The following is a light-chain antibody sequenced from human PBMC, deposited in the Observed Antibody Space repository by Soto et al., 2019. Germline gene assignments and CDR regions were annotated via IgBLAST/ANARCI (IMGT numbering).Light chain of an antibody. CDR1: QTISSW. CDR3: HQYHNFPRT. V-gene: IGKV1-5*03. Sequence: IHMTQSPSSLSASVRDRVTITCRASQTISSWLAWYQQKPGKAPKLLIYKASTLKSGVPSRFSGSGSGTEFTLTVSSLQPDDFATYYCHQYHNFPRTFGQGTKVDIK. J-gene: IGKJ1*01. CDR2: KAS.